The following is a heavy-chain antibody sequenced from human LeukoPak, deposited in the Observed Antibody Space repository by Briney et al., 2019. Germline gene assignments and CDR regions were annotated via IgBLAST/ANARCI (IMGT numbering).Heavy chain of an antibody. Sequence: GASVKVSCKASGYTFTGYYMHWVRQAPGQGLEWMGWINPNSGGTNYAQKFQGRVTMTRDTSISTAYMEQSRLRSDDTAVYYCARVDSRWFGELPHWGQGTLVTVSS. CDR3: ARVDSRWFGELPH. CDR2: INPNSGGT. CDR1: GYTFTGYY. D-gene: IGHD3-10*01. J-gene: IGHJ4*02. V-gene: IGHV1-2*02.